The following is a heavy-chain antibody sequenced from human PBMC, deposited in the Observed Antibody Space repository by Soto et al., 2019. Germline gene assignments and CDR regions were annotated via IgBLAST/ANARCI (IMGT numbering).Heavy chain of an antibody. CDR1: GGSISSSNW. J-gene: IGHJ6*02. CDR2: IYHSGST. Sequence: SETLSLTCAVSGGSISSSNWWSWVRQPPGKGLEWIGEIYHSGSTNYNPSLKSRVTISVDKSKNQFSLKLSSVTAADTAVYYCARDRYYYGSGSSTYYYYYYGMDVWGQGATVTVSS. V-gene: IGHV4-4*02. CDR3: ARDRYYYGSGSSTYYYYYYGMDV. D-gene: IGHD3-10*01.